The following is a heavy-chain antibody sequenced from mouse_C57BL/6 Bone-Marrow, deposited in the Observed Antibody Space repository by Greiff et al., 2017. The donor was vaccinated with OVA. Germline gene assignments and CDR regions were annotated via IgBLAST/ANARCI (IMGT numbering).Heavy chain of an antibody. D-gene: IGHD4-1*01. CDR2: ISSGGSYT. CDR3: ARQRLGMGDY. V-gene: IGHV5-6*01. CDR1: GFTFSSYG. J-gene: IGHJ2*01. Sequence: EVKLMESGGDLVKPGGSLKLSCAASGFTFSSYGMSWVRQTPDKRLEWVATISSGGSYTYYPDSVKGRFTISRDNAKNTLYLQMSSLKSEDTAMYYCARQRLGMGDYWGQGTTLTVSS.